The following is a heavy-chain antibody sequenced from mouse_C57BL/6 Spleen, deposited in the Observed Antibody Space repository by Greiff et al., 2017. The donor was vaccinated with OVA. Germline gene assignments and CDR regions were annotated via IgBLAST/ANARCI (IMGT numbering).Heavy chain of an antibody. CDR3: ARFIATVVATVDY. D-gene: IGHD1-1*01. V-gene: IGHV1-53*01. CDR1: GYTFTSYW. J-gene: IGHJ2*01. Sequence: QVQLQQPGTELVKPGASVKLSCKASGYTFTSYWMHWVKQRPGQGLEWIGNINPSNGGTNYNEKFKSKATLTVDKSSSTAYMQLSSLTSDDSAVYYCARFIATVVATVDYWGQGTTLTVSS. CDR2: INPSNGGT.